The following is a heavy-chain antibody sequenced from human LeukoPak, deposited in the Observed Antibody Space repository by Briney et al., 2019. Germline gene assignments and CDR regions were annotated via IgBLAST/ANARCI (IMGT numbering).Heavy chain of an antibody. Sequence: SVKVSCKASGGTFKNYAISWVRQAPGQGLEWIWGVIPIFGTTNYAQKFQARVTITADESTSTAYMEMSSLRSEDTAVYYCGRVSCGGNCYSLIGTFDIWGQGTMVTVSS. J-gene: IGHJ3*02. D-gene: IGHD2-15*01. CDR1: GGTFKNYA. V-gene: IGHV1-69*13. CDR2: VIPIFGTT. CDR3: GRVSCGGNCYSLIGTFDI.